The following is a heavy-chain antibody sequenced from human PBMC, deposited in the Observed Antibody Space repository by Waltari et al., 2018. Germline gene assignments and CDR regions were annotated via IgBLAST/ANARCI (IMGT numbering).Heavy chain of an antibody. J-gene: IGHJ4*02. D-gene: IGHD2-15*01. CDR3: ARSSTFGRVVAATLGY. V-gene: IGHV4-31*03. CDR2: IYYSGST. Sequence: QVQLQESGPGLVKPSQTLSLTCTVSVGSISSGGYYWSWIRQHPGKGLEWIGYIYYSGSTYYNPSLKSRVTISVDTSKNQFSLKLSSVTAADTAVYYCARSSTFGRVVAATLGYWGQGTLVTVSS. CDR1: VGSISSGGYY.